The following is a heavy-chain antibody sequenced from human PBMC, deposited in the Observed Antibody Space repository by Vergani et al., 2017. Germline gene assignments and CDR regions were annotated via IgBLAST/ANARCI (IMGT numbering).Heavy chain of an antibody. V-gene: IGHV3-23*01. Sequence: EVQLLESGGNLVQPGGSLRLSCAASGFTFTNFAMTGVRQAPGEGMGWVSGISGSGGFTYYADSVKGRFTISRDNSKNTMFLQMNNLRAEDTAVYYCTSRSYGENTIWGQGTLVTVSS. CDR3: TSRSYGENTI. D-gene: IGHD4-17*01. CDR1: GFTFTNFA. J-gene: IGHJ4*02. CDR2: ISGSGGFT.